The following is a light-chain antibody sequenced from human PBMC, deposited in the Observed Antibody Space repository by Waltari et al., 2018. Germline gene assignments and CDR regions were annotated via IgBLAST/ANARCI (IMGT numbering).Light chain of an antibody. V-gene: IGKV3-20*01. J-gene: IGKJ1*01. CDR2: HAS. CDR1: QSVSKY. Sequence: EVVLTQSPGSLSLSPGERATLSCRASQSVSKYLAWYQQKPGQAPRLLIYHASSRATGIPDRFSGSGFGTDFSLTISRLEPEDFAVYYCQKYDSISATFGQGTKVEIK. CDR3: QKYDSISAT.